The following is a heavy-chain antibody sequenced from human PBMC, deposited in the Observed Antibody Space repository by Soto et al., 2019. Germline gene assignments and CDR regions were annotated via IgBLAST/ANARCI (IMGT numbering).Heavy chain of an antibody. V-gene: IGHV4-4*07. D-gene: IGHD3-10*01. CDR3: ARDRGITMVRGVITHHYYYYGMDV. J-gene: IGHJ6*04. CDR1: GGSISSYY. CDR2: IYTSGST. Sequence: SETLSLTCTGSGGSISSYYWSWIRQPAGKGLEWIGRIYTSGSTNYNPSLKSRVTMSVDTSKNQFSLKLSSVTAADTAVYYCARDRGITMVRGVITHHYYYYGMDVWGKGTTVTVSS.